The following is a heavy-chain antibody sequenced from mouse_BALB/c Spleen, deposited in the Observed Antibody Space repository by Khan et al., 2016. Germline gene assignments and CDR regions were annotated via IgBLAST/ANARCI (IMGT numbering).Heavy chain of an antibody. J-gene: IGHJ1*01. CDR1: GYSITSDYA. Sequence: VQLKESGPGLVKPSQSLSLTCTVTGYSITSDYAWNWIRQFPGNKLEWMGYISYSGSTRYNPSLKSRISITRDTSKNQFFLQLNSVTTEDTATYYCEGHDGNFGYFDVWGAGTTVTVSS. CDR3: EGHDGNFGYFDV. CDR2: ISYSGST. V-gene: IGHV3-2*02. D-gene: IGHD2-3*01.